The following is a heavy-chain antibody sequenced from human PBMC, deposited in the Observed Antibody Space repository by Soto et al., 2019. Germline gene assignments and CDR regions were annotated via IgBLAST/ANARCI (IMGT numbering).Heavy chain of an antibody. CDR3: ARGGFPPPGGIVVVPAAIDY. J-gene: IGHJ4*02. V-gene: IGHV1-3*01. CDR2: INAGNGNT. Sequence: QVQLVQSGAEVKKPGASVKVSCKASGYTFTSYAMHWVRQAPGQRLEWMGWINAGNGNTKYSQKFQGRVTITRDTSASTAYMELSSLRYEETAVYYCARGGFPPPGGIVVVPAAIDYWGQGTLVTVSS. CDR1: GYTFTSYA. D-gene: IGHD2-2*02.